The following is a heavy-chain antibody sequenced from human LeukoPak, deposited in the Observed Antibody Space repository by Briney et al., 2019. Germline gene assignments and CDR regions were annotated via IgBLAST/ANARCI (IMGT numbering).Heavy chain of an antibody. J-gene: IGHJ4*02. V-gene: IGHV3-7*01. CDR1: GFSMNVYW. Sequence: PGGSLRVSCEASGFSMNVYWMSWVRQAQGKGLEWVGNIKQDGSERNYVDSVKGRFTISRDNAKKSLYLQINSLRAEDTAVYYCARDWGAYYHFFDYWGQGTLVTVSS. CDR2: IKQDGSER. CDR3: ARDWGAYYHFFDY. D-gene: IGHD3-22*01.